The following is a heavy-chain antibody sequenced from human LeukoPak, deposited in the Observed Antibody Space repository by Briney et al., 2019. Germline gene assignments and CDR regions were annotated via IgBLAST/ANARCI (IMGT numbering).Heavy chain of an antibody. CDR2: ISAYKGNT. J-gene: IGHJ3*02. D-gene: IGHD6-13*01. Sequence: ASVRVSCTASGYTYTSYGISWVRQAPGQGLGWMGWISAYKGNTNYAQKLQGRVTMTTDTSTSTAYMELRSLRSDDTAVYYCARAPRGFIVVADHDAFDIWGQGTMVTVSS. CDR1: GYTYTSYG. V-gene: IGHV1-18*01. CDR3: ARAPRGFIVVADHDAFDI.